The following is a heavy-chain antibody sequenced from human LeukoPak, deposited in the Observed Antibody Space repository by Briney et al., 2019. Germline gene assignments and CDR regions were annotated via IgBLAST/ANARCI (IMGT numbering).Heavy chain of an antibody. CDR1: GGSISSSSYY. V-gene: IGHV4-39*01. Sequence: KTSKTLSLTCTVSGGSISSSSYYWGWIRQPPGKGLEWIGSIYYSGSTYYNPSLNSRVTISVDTSKKQFSLNLSSVTAADTAVFYCARLDAYNLFDYWGQGTLVTVSS. CDR2: IYYSGST. D-gene: IGHD5-24*01. J-gene: IGHJ4*02. CDR3: ARLDAYNLFDY.